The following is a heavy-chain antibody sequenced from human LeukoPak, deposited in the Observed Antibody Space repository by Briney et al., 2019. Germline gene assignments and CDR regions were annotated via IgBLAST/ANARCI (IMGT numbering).Heavy chain of an antibody. V-gene: IGHV4-59*01. CDR2: IYYSEST. CDR3: ASALFRYDSSSRSLHWYFDL. J-gene: IGHJ2*01. Sequence: SETLSLTCTVSGFSISSYYWSWIRQPPGKGLEGIGYIYYSESTNYNPSLKSRVTISEDTSKNQFSLALTSVTAADTAVYYCASALFRYDSSSRSLHWYFDLWGRGTLVTVSS. D-gene: IGHD3-22*01. CDR1: GFSISSYY.